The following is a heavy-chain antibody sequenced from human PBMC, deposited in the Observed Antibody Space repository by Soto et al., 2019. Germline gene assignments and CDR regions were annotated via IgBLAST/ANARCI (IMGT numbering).Heavy chain of an antibody. D-gene: IGHD3-22*01. CDR2: ISSSSTTI. V-gene: IGHV3-48*02. J-gene: IGHJ4*02. CDR1: GFTFSSYS. CDR3: ARDGSGDSRDYYFDY. Sequence: GGSLRLSCEASGFTFSSYSMNWVRQAPGKGLEWVSYISSSSTTIYFADSVKGRFTISRDNAKNSLYLQMNSLTDEDTAVYYCARDGSGDSRDYYFDYWGQGTLVTVSS.